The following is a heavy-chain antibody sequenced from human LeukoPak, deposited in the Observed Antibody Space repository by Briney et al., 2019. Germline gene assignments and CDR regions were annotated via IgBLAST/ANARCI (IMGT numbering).Heavy chain of an antibody. J-gene: IGHJ5*02. D-gene: IGHD3-3*01. V-gene: IGHV4-39*01. Sequence: PSETLSLTCTVSGGSISSSSYYWGWIRQPPGKGLEWIGSIYYSGSTYYNPSLKSRVTISVDTSKNQFSLKLSSVTAADTAVYYCARLSRGLPQPDYDFWSGFPNWFDPWGQGTLVTASS. CDR3: ARLSRGLPQPDYDFWSGFPNWFDP. CDR2: IYYSGST. CDR1: GGSISSSSYY.